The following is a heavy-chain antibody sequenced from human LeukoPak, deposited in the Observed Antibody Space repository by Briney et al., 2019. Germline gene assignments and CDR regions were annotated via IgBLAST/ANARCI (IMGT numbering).Heavy chain of an antibody. CDR1: GGTFSSYA. CDR3: ARGSTPAGMVAFDI. Sequence: ASVKVSCKASGGTFSSYAISWVRQAPGQGLEWMGGIIPIFGTANYAQKFQGRVTITTDESTSTAYMELSSLRSEDTAVYHCARGSTPAGMVAFDIWGQGTMVTVSS. V-gene: IGHV1-69*05. J-gene: IGHJ3*02. CDR2: IIPIFGTA. D-gene: IGHD2-8*01.